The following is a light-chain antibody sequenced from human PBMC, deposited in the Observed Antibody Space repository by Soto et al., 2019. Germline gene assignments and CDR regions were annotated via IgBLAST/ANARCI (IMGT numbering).Light chain of an antibody. V-gene: IGKV1-5*03. CDR2: KAS. J-gene: IGKJ4*01. Sequence: DIQMTQSPSTLSASVGDRVTITCRASQSISTWLAWYQQKPGKAPKLLIYKASNLEGGVPSRFSGSGSGTEFTITSSSRQPDDFATYYCQQYNTYPLTFGGGTTVEIK. CDR1: QSISTW. CDR3: QQYNTYPLT.